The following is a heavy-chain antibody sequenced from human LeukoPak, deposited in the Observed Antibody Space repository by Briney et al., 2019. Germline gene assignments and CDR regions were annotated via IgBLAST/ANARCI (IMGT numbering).Heavy chain of an antibody. CDR3: ATGYADYGGAADY. CDR2: IGTYNGNT. D-gene: IGHD4-17*01. CDR1: GYTFTSHG. V-gene: IGHV1-18*01. J-gene: IGHJ4*02. Sequence: ASVKVSCKASGYTFTSHGISWVRQAPGQGLEWMGWIGTYNGNTNYAQKLQGRVSMTTDTSTSTAYMDLRSLRSDDTAVYYCATGYADYGGAADYWGQGTLVTVSS.